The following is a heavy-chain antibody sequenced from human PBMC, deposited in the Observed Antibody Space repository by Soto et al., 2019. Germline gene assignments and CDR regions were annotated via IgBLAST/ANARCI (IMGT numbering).Heavy chain of an antibody. CDR3: AAVALHTNRSDP. J-gene: IGHJ5*02. D-gene: IGHD2-21*02. Sequence: ASVKVSCKVSGYTLTDLSMHWVRQAPGKGLEWMGGFDPEDGETIYAQKFQGRVTMTEGTSTDTAYMELSSLRSEDTAVYYCAAVALHTNRSDPRAQGTLVTVSS. V-gene: IGHV1-24*01. CDR2: FDPEDGET. CDR1: GYTLTDLS.